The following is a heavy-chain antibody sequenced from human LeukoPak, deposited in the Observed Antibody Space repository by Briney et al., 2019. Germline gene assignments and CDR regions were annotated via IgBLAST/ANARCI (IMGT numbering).Heavy chain of an antibody. CDR3: ARDQGGYSSSWYDRFDY. CDR1: GYTFTSYG. V-gene: IGHV1-18*01. CDR2: ISAYNGNT. J-gene: IGHJ4*02. D-gene: IGHD6-13*01. Sequence: ASVKVSCKASGYTFTSYGISWVRQAPGQGLEWMGWISAYNGNTNYAQKLQGRVTMTTDTSTSTAYMELRSLRSDDTAVYYCARDQGGYSSSWYDRFDYWGQGTLVTVSS.